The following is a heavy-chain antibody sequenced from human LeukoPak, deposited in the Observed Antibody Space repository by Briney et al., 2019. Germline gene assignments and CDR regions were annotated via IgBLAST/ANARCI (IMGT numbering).Heavy chain of an antibody. Sequence: GGSLRLSCAVSGFTFTNYWMSWVRQAPGKGLEWVANIKQDGSEKYYVDSVKGRFTISRDNAKNSLYLQMNSLRAEDTAVYYCARDLRWYGLDYWGQGTLVTVSS. CDR1: GFTFTNYW. CDR3: ARDLRWYGLDY. J-gene: IGHJ4*02. D-gene: IGHD4-23*01. V-gene: IGHV3-7*01. CDR2: IKQDGSEK.